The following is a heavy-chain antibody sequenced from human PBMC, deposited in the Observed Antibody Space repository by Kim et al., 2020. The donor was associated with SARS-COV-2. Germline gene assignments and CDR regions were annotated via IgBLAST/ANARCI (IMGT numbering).Heavy chain of an antibody. J-gene: IGHJ4*02. V-gene: IGHV1-8*01. Sequence: NTGYAQKLQGRDTMTRNTSISTAYMELSSLRSEDTAVYYCAKLSVAGSNYWGQGTLVTVSS. CDR2: NT. CDR3: AKLSVAGSNY. D-gene: IGHD6-19*01.